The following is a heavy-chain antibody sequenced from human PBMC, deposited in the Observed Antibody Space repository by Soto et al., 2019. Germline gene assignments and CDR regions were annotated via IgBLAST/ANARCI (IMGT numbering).Heavy chain of an antibody. CDR2: INPNRGDT. J-gene: IGHJ4*01. CDR3: GSPRSGPSPDGGH. D-gene: IGHD1-26*01. CDR1: VFSVDTTYC. V-gene: IGHV1-2*02. Sequence: QVQLVQSGAEAKKPGASVKVSCKASVFSVDTTYCIHWVRRAPGQGLEWMGSINPNRGDTNYAPKLQGRDPMTRDTSISTACGEVTSLTSDDTAVYYCGSPRSGPSPDGGHWGHGTVVTVSS.